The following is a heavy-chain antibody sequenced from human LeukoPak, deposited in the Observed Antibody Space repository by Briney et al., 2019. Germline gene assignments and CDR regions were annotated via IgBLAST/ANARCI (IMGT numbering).Heavy chain of an antibody. V-gene: IGHV3-30*02. J-gene: IGHJ4*02. Sequence: PGGSLRLSCAASGFTFSSYGMHWVRQAPGKGLEWVAFIRSDGSNIYYADSVKSRFTISRDNAKNSLYLQMNNLRAEDTAVYYCARDRRYFDTGGLGGPDYWGQGTLVTVSS. D-gene: IGHD2-8*02. CDR3: ARDRRYFDTGGLGGPDY. CDR2: IRSDGSNI. CDR1: GFTFSSYG.